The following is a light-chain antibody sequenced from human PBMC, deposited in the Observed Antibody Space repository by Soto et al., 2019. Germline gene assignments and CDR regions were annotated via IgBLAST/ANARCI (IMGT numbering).Light chain of an antibody. J-gene: IGKJ2*01. V-gene: IGKV1-39*01. CDR3: QQSNSTPT. CDR1: QSVSIY. CDR2: ASS. Sequence: DIQMTQSPSSLSASVGDRVTITCRTSQSVSIYVNWYQQKPGKAPILLIYASSSLQSGVPSRFSGSGSGTDFTLTISSLEPEDFATYYCQQSNSTPTFGQGTKVEIK.